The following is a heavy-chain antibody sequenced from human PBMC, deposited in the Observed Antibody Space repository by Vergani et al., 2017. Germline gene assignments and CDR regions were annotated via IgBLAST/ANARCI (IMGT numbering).Heavy chain of an antibody. D-gene: IGHD2-15*01. J-gene: IGHJ2*01. CDR2: IKQDGSEK. Sequence: EVQLVESGGGLVQPGGSLRLSCAASGFTFSSHWMSWVRQAPGKGLEWVANIKQDGSEKYYVDSVMGRFTISRDNAKNSLYLQMNSLRAEDTAVYYCARVRCSGGSCYTRGWYFDLWGRGTLVTVSS. CDR3: ARVRCSGGSCYTRGWYFDL. CDR1: GFTFSSHW. V-gene: IGHV3-7*01.